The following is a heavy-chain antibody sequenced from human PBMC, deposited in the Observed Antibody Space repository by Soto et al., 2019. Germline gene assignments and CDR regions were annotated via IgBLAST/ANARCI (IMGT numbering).Heavy chain of an antibody. J-gene: IGHJ5*02. CDR3: AKSGSSGWYGWFDP. Sequence: SGPTLVNPTQPLTLTCIFSGFSLRTSGVGVGWIRQPPGKALERLGFIYWNDDNRYRRSLKSRLAITKDTSKNQVVLTMTNMDPVDTATYYCAKSGSSGWYGWFDPWGQGTLVTVSS. V-gene: IGHV2-5*01. CDR2: IYWNDDN. CDR1: GFSLRTSGVG. D-gene: IGHD6-19*01.